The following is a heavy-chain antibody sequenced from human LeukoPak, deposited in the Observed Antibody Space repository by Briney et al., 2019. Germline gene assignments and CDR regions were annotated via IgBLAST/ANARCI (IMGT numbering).Heavy chain of an antibody. CDR1: GGSISSSSYS. CDR2: IYYSGST. J-gene: IGHJ4*02. D-gene: IGHD6-19*01. V-gene: IGHV4-39*01. Sequence: KPSETLSLTCTVSGGSISSSSYSWGWIRQPPGKGLEWIGSIYYSGSTYYNPSLKSRVTISVDTSKNQFSLKLSSVTAADTAVYYCARHWAAVSSGFDYWGQGTLVTVSS. CDR3: ARHWAAVSSGFDY.